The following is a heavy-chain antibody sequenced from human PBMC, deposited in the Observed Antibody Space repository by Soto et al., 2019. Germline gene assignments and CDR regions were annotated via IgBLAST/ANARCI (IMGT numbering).Heavy chain of an antibody. V-gene: IGHV3-23*01. J-gene: IGHJ4*02. CDR3: ARKVAGSI. D-gene: IGHD6-19*01. Sequence: EMHLLESGGGLVQPGGSLRLSCAASGFTVSSFPMTWVRQAPGKGLEWVSSISSSGGDSFYADSVKGRFTISRDSSKNMLFLQLSSLRAEDTAVYYCARKVAGSIWGQGTLVTVSS. CDR1: GFTVSSFP. CDR2: ISSSGGDS.